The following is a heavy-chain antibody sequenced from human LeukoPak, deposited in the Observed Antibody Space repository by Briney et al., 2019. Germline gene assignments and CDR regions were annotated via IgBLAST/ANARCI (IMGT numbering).Heavy chain of an antibody. CDR3: AGRFAYMDV. V-gene: IGHV3-69-1*01. CDR2: ITMGSHV. CDR1: GFTFSVYT. J-gene: IGHJ6*03. Sequence: GGSLRLSCAASGFTFSVYTMNWVRQAPGKGLEWVSSITMGSHVYYADSVKGRFSISRDNANNSLYLQINSLRAEDTAVYYCAGRFAYMDVWGKGATVTVSS.